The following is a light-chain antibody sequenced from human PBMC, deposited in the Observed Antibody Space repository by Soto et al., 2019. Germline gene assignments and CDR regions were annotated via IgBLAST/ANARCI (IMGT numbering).Light chain of an antibody. J-gene: IGKJ1*01. CDR2: DAS. CDR1: QDIRSD. CDR3: QQYNSLWT. Sequence: AIQMTQSPSSLSASVGDSITITCRASQDIRSDLGWYQQKPGRAPKLLIYDASSLESGVPSRFSGSGSGTEFTLTISNLQPDDFATYYCQQYNSLWTFGQGTKVDIK. V-gene: IGKV1-13*02.